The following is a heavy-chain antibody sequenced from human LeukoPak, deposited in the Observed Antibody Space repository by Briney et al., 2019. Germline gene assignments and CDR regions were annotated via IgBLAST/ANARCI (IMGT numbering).Heavy chain of an antibody. CDR2: ISGSGGNT. CDR1: GFTFSSYG. V-gene: IGHV3-23*01. Sequence: GGSLRLSCAASGFTFSSYGMHWVRQAPGKGLEWVSVISGSGGNTYYADSVKGRFTISRDNSKNTLYLQIYSLRVEDTAVYYCADESAAGFDHWGQGTLVSVSS. D-gene: IGHD1-14*01. J-gene: IGHJ4*02. CDR3: ADESAAGFDH.